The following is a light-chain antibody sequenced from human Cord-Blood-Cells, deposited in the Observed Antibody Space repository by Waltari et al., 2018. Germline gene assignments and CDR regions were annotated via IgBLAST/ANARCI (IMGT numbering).Light chain of an antibody. V-gene: IGKV1-5*01. CDR2: DAS. CDR1: QSISSW. CDR3: QQYNSYSPTWT. J-gene: IGKJ1*01. Sequence: DIQMTQSPSTLSASVGDRFTITCRASQSISSWLAWYQQKPGKAPKLLIYDASSLESGVPSRFSGSGSGTEFTLTISSLQPDDFATYYCQQYNSYSPTWTFGQGTKVEIK.